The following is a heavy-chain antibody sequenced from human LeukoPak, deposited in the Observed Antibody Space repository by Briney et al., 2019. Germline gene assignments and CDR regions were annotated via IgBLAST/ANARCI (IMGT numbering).Heavy chain of an antibody. Sequence: GGSLRLSCAASGFTFSSYAMSWVRQAPGKGLEWVSAISGSGGSTYYADSVEGRFTISRDNSKNTLCLQMNSLRAEDTAVYYCAKAQHNPYCGGDCYSGLDYWGQGTLVTVSS. V-gene: IGHV3-23*01. CDR1: GFTFSSYA. CDR2: ISGSGGST. J-gene: IGHJ4*02. CDR3: AKAQHNPYCGGDCYSGLDY. D-gene: IGHD2-21*02.